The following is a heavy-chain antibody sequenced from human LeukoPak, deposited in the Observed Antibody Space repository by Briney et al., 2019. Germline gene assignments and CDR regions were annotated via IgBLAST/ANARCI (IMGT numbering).Heavy chain of an antibody. CDR3: ARVPIATSRGWPLDY. V-gene: IGHV3-48*01. Sequence: SGGSPRLSCAASGFTFSSYSMNWVRQAPGKGLEWVSYISSSSSTIYYADSVKGRFTISRDNAKNSLYLQMNSLRAEDTAVYYCARVPIATSRGWPLDYWGQGTLVTVPS. D-gene: IGHD6-19*01. J-gene: IGHJ4*02. CDR1: GFTFSSYS. CDR2: ISSSSSTI.